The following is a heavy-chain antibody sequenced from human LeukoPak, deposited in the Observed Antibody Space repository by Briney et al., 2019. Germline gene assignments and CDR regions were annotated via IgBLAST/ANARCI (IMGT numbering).Heavy chain of an antibody. J-gene: IGHJ5*02. CDR3: ATSSLRVRGAFDP. V-gene: IGHV1-24*01. CDR2: FDPEDGET. D-gene: IGHD3-10*01. Sequence: ASVKVSCKVSGYTLTELSMHWVRQAPGKGLEGLVGFDPEDGETIYAQKFQGRVTMTEDTSTDTAYMELSSLRSEDTAVYYCATSSLRVRGAFDPWGQGTLVTVSS. CDR1: GYTLTELS.